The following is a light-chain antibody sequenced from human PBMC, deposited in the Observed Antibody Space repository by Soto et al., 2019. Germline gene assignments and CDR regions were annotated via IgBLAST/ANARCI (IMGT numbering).Light chain of an antibody. CDR2: DVS. CDR1: SSDVGGYNY. CDR3: SSYTTSSTLVV. J-gene: IGLJ2*01. V-gene: IGLV2-14*01. Sequence: QSALTQFASVSGSPGQSITISCTGTSSDVGGYNYVSWYQQHPGKAPKLMIYDVSNRPSGVSNRFSGSKSGNTASLTISGLQAEDEADYYCSSYTTSSTLVVFGGGTQLTVL.